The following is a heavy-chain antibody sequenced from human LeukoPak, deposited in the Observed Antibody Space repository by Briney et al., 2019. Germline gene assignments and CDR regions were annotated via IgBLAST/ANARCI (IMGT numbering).Heavy chain of an antibody. CDR2: IYYSGST. J-gene: IGHJ3*02. Sequence: PSETLSLTCTVSRGSISSGGYYWSWIRHHPGKGLEWIGYIYYSGSTYYNPSLKSRVTISVDTSKNHFSLKLSSVTAADTAVYYCARLGSTFDIWGQETMLTVSS. CDR3: ARLGSTFDI. CDR1: RGSISSGGYY. D-gene: IGHD2-2*01. V-gene: IGHV4-31*03.